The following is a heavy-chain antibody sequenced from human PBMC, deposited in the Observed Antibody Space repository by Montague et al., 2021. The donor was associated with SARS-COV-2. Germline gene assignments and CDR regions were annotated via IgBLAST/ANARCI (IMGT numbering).Heavy chain of an antibody. CDR2: ISYDGSNK. D-gene: IGHD1-26*01. Sequence: YLRLSCAASGFTFSSYAMHWVRQAPGKGLEWVAVISYDGSNKYYADSVKGRFTISRDNSKNTLYLQMNSLRAEDTAVYYCARTYSGSYRGYFDYWGQGTLVTVSS. CDR1: GFTFSSYA. J-gene: IGHJ4*02. CDR3: ARTYSGSYRGYFDY. V-gene: IGHV3-30*04.